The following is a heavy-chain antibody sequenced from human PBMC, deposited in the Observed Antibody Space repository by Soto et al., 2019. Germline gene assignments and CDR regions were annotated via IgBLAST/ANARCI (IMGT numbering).Heavy chain of an antibody. V-gene: IGHV1-69*13. CDR2: VIPIFGTA. J-gene: IGHJ6*02. CDR3: AGPPELTRIYYYYGMDV. Sequence: ASVKVSCKASGGTFSSYAISWVRQAPGQGLEWMGGVIPIFGTANYAQKFQGRVTITADESTSTAYMELSSLRSEDTAVYYCAGPPELTRIYYYYGMDVWGQGTTVTVSS. D-gene: IGHD1-7*01. CDR1: GGTFSSYA.